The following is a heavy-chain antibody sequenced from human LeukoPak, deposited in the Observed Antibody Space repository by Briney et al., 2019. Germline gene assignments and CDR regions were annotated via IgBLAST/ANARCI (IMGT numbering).Heavy chain of an antibody. CDR2: ISFTGST. CDR1: GASINNYF. Sequence: SETLSLTCTVSGASINNYFWSWIRQCAGKGLEWIGRISFTGSTNHNPSLKSRVTMSVDTSKDQFSLNLTSVTAAATAVYYCARDSYVWGTYPGSSRFMGLDVWGQGALVTASS. D-gene: IGHD3-16*02. J-gene: IGHJ4*02. CDR3: ARDSYVWGTYPGSSRFMGLDV. V-gene: IGHV4-4*07.